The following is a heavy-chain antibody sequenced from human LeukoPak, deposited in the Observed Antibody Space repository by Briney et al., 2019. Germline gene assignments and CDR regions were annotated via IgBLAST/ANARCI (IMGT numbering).Heavy chain of an antibody. D-gene: IGHD3-3*01. V-gene: IGHV4-39*01. CDR2: IYYSGST. CDR1: GGSISSSSYY. CDR3: ARHSGDFWSGHPYYFDY. J-gene: IGHJ4*02. Sequence: SETLSLTCTVSGGSISSSSYYWGWIRQPPGKGLEWIGSIYYSGSTYYNPSLKSRVTISVDTSKNQFSLKLSSVTAADTAVYYCARHSGDFWSGHPYYFDYWGQGTLVTVSS.